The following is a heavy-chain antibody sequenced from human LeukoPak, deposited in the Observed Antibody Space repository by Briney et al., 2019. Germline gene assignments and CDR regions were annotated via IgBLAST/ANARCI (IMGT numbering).Heavy chain of an antibody. D-gene: IGHD5-12*01. CDR2: ISSSGSTI. CDR1: GFTFSSYA. J-gene: IGHJ4*02. Sequence: GGSLRLSCAASGFTFSSYAMSWVRQAPGKGLEWVSYISSSGSTIYYADSVKGRFTISRDNAKNSLYLQMNSLRAEDTAVYYCAKDPQEGWLRFFDYWGQGTLVTVSS. CDR3: AKDPQEGWLRFFDY. V-gene: IGHV3-48*04.